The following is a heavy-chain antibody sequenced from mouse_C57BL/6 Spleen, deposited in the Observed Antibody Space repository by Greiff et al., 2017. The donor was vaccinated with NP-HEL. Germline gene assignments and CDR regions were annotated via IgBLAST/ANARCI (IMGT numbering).Heavy chain of an antibody. CDR3: ARRLYYGSSYDYFDY. D-gene: IGHD1-1*01. V-gene: IGHV1-18*01. CDR2: INPNNGGT. Sequence: VQLQQSGPELVKPGASVKIPCKASGYTFTDYNMDWVKQSHGKSLEWIGDINPNNGGTIYNQKFKGKATLTVDKSSSTAYMELRSLTSEDTAVYYGARRLYYGSSYDYFDYWGQGTTLTVSS. J-gene: IGHJ2*01. CDR1: GYTFTDYN.